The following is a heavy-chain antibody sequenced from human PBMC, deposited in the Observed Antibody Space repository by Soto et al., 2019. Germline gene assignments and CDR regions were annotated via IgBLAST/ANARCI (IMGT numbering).Heavy chain of an antibody. CDR1: GGTFSSYA. Sequence: ASVKVSCKASGGTFSSYAISWVRQAPGQGLEWMGGIIPIFGTANYAQKFQGRVTITADKSTSTAYMELSSLRSEDTAVYYCARSRNIVVVVDAKGNAFDIWGQGTMVTVSS. V-gene: IGHV1-69*06. J-gene: IGHJ3*02. CDR3: ARSRNIVVVVDAKGNAFDI. CDR2: IIPIFGTA. D-gene: IGHD2-15*01.